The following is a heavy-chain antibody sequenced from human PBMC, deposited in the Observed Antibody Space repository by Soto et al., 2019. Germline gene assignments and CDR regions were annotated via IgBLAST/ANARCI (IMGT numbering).Heavy chain of an antibody. CDR2: ISYDGSNK. CDR1: GFAFSSYA. Sequence: GGSLRLSWTASGFAFSSYAMHWVRQAPGKGLEWVAVISYDGSNKYYADSVKGRFTISSDHSKKTLYLQMRSLRAEDTAVYHCARDAVVVLPAATGGYSYYGMDVLGHGTTVTVSS. CDR3: ARDAVVVLPAATGGYSYYGMDV. V-gene: IGHV3-30-3*01. J-gene: IGHJ6*02. D-gene: IGHD2-2*01.